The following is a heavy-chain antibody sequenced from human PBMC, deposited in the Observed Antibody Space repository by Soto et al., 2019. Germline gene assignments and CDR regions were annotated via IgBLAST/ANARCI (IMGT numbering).Heavy chain of an antibody. CDR3: ARFTTGEDLPAGRNWFDP. CDR2: IIPIFGTA. CDR1: GCTFSSYA. J-gene: IGHJ5*02. Sequence: SVKVSCKASGCTFSSYAISWVRQAPGQGLEWMGGIIPIFGTANYAQKFQVRVTITADESTSTAYMELSSLRSEDTAVYYCARFTTGEDLPAGRNWFDPWGQGTLVTVSS. D-gene: IGHD2-2*01. V-gene: IGHV1-69*13.